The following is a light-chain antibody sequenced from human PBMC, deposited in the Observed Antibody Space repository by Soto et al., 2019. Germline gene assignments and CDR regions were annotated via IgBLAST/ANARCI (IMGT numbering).Light chain of an antibody. CDR1: QSVSSN. Sequence: EIVVTQSPATLSVSPGERATLSCRASQSVSSNLACYQQKPGQAPRLLIYGASTRATGIPARFSGSGSGTEFTLTISSLQSEDFAVYYCQQYNNWPWSFGQGTKVEIK. V-gene: IGKV3-15*01. CDR3: QQYNNWPWS. CDR2: GAS. J-gene: IGKJ1*01.